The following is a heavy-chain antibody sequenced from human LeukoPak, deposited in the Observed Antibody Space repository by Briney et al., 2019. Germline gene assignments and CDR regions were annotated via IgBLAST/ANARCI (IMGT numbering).Heavy chain of an antibody. CDR2: INPNSGGT. D-gene: IGHD3-22*01. Sequence: GASVKVSCKASGYTFTSYYMHWVRQAPGQGLEWMGWINPNSGGTNYAQKFQGRVTMTRDTSISTAYMELSRLRSDDTAVYYCARSGYDSSGYYGPYFDYWGQGTLVTVSS. CDR3: ARSGYDSSGYYGPYFDY. J-gene: IGHJ4*02. CDR1: GYTFTSYY. V-gene: IGHV1-2*02.